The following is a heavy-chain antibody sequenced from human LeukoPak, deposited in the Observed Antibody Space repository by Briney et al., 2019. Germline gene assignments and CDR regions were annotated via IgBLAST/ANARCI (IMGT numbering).Heavy chain of an antibody. CDR2: ISSGGGTT. D-gene: IGHD1-7*01. Sequence: GGSPRLSGAASVFTSSDYYMSWIRQSPGKGLEWVSSISSGGGTTYYADSVKGRFTISRDNAKNSLYLQMNSLRDEDTAVYYCARETRNYPDYWGQGTLVTVSS. CDR1: VFTSSDYY. V-gene: IGHV3-11*01. J-gene: IGHJ4*02. CDR3: ARETRNYPDY.